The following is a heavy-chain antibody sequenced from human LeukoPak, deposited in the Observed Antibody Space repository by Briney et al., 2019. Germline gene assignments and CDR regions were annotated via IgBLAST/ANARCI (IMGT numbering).Heavy chain of an antibody. V-gene: IGHV4-4*07. J-gene: IGHJ4*02. Sequence: SETLSLTCSFSGGSISSYYWSWIRQPAGKGLEWIGRIYASGGTDYNPSLKSRVTMSVDTSKNQFSLKLWSVTAADTAAYYCARESKSYDGSGYYHDSWGQGTLVTVSS. D-gene: IGHD3-22*01. CDR3: ARESKSYDGSGYYHDS. CDR1: GGSISSYY. CDR2: IYASGGT.